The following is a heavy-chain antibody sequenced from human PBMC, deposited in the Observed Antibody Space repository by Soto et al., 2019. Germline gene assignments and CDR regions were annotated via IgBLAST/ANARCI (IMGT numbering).Heavy chain of an antibody. CDR1: GFTFRNYW. V-gene: IGHV3-74*01. CDR2: TPTGGSST. J-gene: IGHJ5*02. Sequence: GSLSLSCSASGFTFRNYWLHLVRQAPGKGLEWVLRTPTGGSSTSDAGSVKGRFTIYRDNAKYSLYMQMNSLRAEDTAVYYCARGRDYWFDPWGQGTLVTVSS. CDR3: ARGRDYWFDP.